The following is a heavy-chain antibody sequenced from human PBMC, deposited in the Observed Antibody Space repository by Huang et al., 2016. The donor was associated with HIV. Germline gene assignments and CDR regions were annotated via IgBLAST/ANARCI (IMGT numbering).Heavy chain of an antibody. CDR1: GYTFTGYY. D-gene: IGHD3-22*01. CDR2: INPNSGGT. V-gene: IGHV1-2*02. Sequence: QVQLVQSGAEVKKPGASVKVACKASGYTFTGYYMHWGRQAPGQGLEWMGWINPNSGGTNYAQKFQGRVTMTRDTSISIVYMELSRLRSDGTAVYYCARECYYDSSGYCFDYWGQGTLVTVSS. CDR3: ARECYYDSSGYCFDY. J-gene: IGHJ4*02.